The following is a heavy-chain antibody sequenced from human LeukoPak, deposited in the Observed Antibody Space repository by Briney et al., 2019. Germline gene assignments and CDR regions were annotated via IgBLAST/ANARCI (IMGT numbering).Heavy chain of an antibody. Sequence: HPGGSLRLSCAASGFIFENYAMHWVRQVPGKGLEWAAGISWDSGDMAYADSVKGRFTISRDNAKSSVYLQMNSLRPEDMAFYYCVKDWFGFLECLFDLWGQGTLVTVSS. J-gene: IGHJ5*02. CDR1: GFIFENYA. V-gene: IGHV3-9*03. D-gene: IGHD3-3*01. CDR2: ISWDSGDM. CDR3: VKDWFGFLECLFDL.